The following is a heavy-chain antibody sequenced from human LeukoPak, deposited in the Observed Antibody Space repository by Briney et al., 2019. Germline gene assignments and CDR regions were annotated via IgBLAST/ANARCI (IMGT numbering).Heavy chain of an antibody. D-gene: IGHD6-19*01. CDR2: IYYSGST. V-gene: IGHV4-39*07. CDR1: GGSISSSSYY. Sequence: PSETLSLTCTVSGGSISSSSYYWGWIRQPPGKGLEWIGTIYYSGSTYYNPSLKSRVTISVDTSKNQFSLRLSSVTAADTAVYYCARAARGQWLPDYYYYYYMDVWGKGTTVTVSS. CDR3: ARAARGQWLPDYYYYYYMDV. J-gene: IGHJ6*03.